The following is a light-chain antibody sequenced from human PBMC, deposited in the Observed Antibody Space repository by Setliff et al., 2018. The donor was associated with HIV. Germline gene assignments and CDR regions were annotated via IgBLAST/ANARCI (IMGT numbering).Light chain of an antibody. Sequence: QSVLTQSPSVSGAPGQRVAISCTGSSSNIGAGSDVLWYQQLPGTAPKLLIYGNNNRPAGVPDRFSGSKSGTSASLAITGLQAEDEADYYCSSYSSIYTQIFGTGTKVTVL. CDR2: GNN. CDR3: SSYSSIYTQI. CDR1: SSNIGAGSD. V-gene: IGLV1-40*01. J-gene: IGLJ1*01.